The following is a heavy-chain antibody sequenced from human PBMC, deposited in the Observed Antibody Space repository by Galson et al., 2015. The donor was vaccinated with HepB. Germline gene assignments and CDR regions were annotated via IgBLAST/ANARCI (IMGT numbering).Heavy chain of an antibody. V-gene: IGHV3-30*04. J-gene: IGHJ4*02. Sequence: SLRLSCAASGFTFSSYAMHWVRQAPGKGLEWVAVISYDGSNKYYADSVKGRFTISRDNSKNTLYLQMNSLRAEDTAVYYCARGGLAIPPYYFDYWGQGTLVTVSS. CDR1: GFTFSSYA. CDR2: ISYDGSNK. D-gene: IGHD3-3*02. CDR3: ARGGLAIPPYYFDY.